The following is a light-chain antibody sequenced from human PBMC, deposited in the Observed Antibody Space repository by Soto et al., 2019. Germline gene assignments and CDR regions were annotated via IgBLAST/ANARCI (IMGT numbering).Light chain of an antibody. V-gene: IGKV3-20*01. CDR1: QSVSSSSY. CDR3: LQYGSSPSYT. J-gene: IGKJ2*01. Sequence: EIVLTQSPGTLSLSPGERATLSCRASQSVSSSSYLAWYQQKPGQAPRLLIYGASSRATGIPDRFSGSGSATGFTHNISRLEPEDFEVYYCLQYGSSPSYTFGQGTKLEIK. CDR2: GAS.